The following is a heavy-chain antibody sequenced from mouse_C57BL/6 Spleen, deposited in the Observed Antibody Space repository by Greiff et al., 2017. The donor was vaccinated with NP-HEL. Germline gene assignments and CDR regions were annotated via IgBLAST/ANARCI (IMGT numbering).Heavy chain of an antibody. CDR1: GYTFTSYW. J-gene: IGHJ3*01. Sequence: QVQLQQPGAELVRPGSSVKLSCKASGYTFTSYWMHWVKQRPIQGLEWIGNIDPSDSETHYNQKFKDKATLTVDTSSSTAYMQLSSLTSEDSAVYYCARGGITTVVAPFAYWGQGTLVTVSA. V-gene: IGHV1-52*01. CDR2: IDPSDSET. D-gene: IGHD1-1*01. CDR3: ARGGITTVVAPFAY.